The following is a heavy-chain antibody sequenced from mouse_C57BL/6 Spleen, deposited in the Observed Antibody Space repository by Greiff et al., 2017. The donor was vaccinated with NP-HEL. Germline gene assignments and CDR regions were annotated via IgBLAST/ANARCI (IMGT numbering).Heavy chain of an antibody. CDR1: GYAFSSSW. CDR3: ARAGDGYYGYAMDY. CDR2: IYPGDGDT. Sequence: QVQLQQSGPELVKPGASVKISCKASGYAFSSSWMNWVKQRPGKGLEWIGRIYPGDGDTNYNGKFKGKATLTADKSSSTAYMQLSSLTSEDSAVYFCARAGDGYYGYAMDYWGQGTSVTVSS. V-gene: IGHV1-82*01. J-gene: IGHJ4*01. D-gene: IGHD2-3*01.